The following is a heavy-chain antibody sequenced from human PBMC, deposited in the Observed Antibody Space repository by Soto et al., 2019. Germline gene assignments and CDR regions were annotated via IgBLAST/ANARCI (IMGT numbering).Heavy chain of an antibody. D-gene: IGHD1-26*01. V-gene: IGHV4-59*01. J-gene: IGHJ4*01. CDR3: ARGSVVGATTFAY. Sequence: SETLSLTCTISGGSISSYYWSWLRQPPGKGLEWIGYIYYSGSTNYNPSLKSRVTISVDTSKNQFSLNLSSVTAADTARYYCARGSVVGATTFAYWGQGTLVTVSS. CDR2: IYYSGST. CDR1: GGSISSYY.